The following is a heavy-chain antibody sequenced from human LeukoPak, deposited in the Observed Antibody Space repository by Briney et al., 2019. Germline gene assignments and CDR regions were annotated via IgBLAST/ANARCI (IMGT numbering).Heavy chain of an antibody. J-gene: IGHJ4*02. CDR2: VRYDGSNK. Sequence: PGGSLRLSCAASGFTFSNYGMDWVRQAPGKGLEWVAFVRYDGSNKYYADSVKGRFAISRDNSKNTLFLQMNSLRPEDTAVYYCAKDTYSSSWYFDYWGQGTLVTVSS. CDR1: GFTFSNYG. V-gene: IGHV3-30*02. CDR3: AKDTYSSSWYFDY. D-gene: IGHD6-19*01.